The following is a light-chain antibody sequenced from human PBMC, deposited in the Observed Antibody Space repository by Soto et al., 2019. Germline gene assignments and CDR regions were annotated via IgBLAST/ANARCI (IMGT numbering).Light chain of an antibody. V-gene: IGLV2-23*01. J-gene: IGLJ1*01. Sequence: QSALAQPASVSGSPGQSITISCTGTSSDVGAYDDVSWYQQHPGKAPQVIIYRGTKRPSGVSTRFSGSVSGNTASLTVSGHHDEDEAEYFCCSSAPESTYVFGTGTKLTVL. CDR3: CSSAPESTYV. CDR2: RGT. CDR1: SSDVGAYDD.